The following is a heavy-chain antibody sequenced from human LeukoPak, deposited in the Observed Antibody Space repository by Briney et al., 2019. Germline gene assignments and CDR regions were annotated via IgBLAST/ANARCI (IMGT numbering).Heavy chain of an antibody. CDR2: ISWNSGNI. CDR3: AKDAYGGATFFYYMDV. J-gene: IGHJ6*03. V-gene: IGHV3-9*01. CDR1: GFTFDDYA. Sequence: GGSLRLSCAGSGFTFDDYAMHWVRQTPGKGLEWVSGISWNSGNIAYADFVGGRFTISRDNAKNSLSLQMNSLSDEDTAVYYCAKDAYGGATFFYYMDVWGKGATVTVSS. D-gene: IGHD2/OR15-2a*01.